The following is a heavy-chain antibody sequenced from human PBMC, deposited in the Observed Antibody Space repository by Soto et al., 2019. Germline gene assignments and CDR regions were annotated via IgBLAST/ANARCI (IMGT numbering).Heavy chain of an antibody. J-gene: IGHJ6*02. V-gene: IGHV3-11*01. CDR3: ARVRGRLGSYYYYGMDV. D-gene: IGHD3-16*01. CDR2: ISSSGSTI. Sequence: XGSLRLSCAASGFTFSDYYMSWIRQAPGKGLEWVSYISSSGSTIYYADSVKGRFTISRDNAKNSLYLQMNSLRAEDTAVYYCARVRGRLGSYYYYGMDVWGQGTTVTVSS. CDR1: GFTFSDYY.